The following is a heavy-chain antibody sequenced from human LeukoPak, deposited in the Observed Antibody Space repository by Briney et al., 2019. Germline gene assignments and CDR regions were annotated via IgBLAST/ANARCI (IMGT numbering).Heavy chain of an antibody. D-gene: IGHD2-2*01. Sequence: GGSLRLSCAASGFTFSSYAMSWFRQAPGKGLEGVSSISGSGGSTYYADSVKGRFTISRKNSKNTLYLQMNSLRAEDTGVYYGEKGQGSSTRWGQGTLVTVSS. CDR3: EKGQGSSTR. CDR1: GFTFSSYA. V-gene: IGHV3-23*01. J-gene: IGHJ4*02. CDR2: ISGSGGST.